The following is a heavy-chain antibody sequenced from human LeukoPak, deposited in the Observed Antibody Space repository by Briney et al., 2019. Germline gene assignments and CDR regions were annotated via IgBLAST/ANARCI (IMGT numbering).Heavy chain of an antibody. D-gene: IGHD6-13*01. V-gene: IGHV3-7*01. Sequence: GGSLRLSCAASGYTFNNYWMTWVRQAPGKGLERVATIRQDGSEKYYEDSVKGRFTISRDNDKNSVYLQMNSLRVEDTTLYYCEIAGYWGQGTLVTVSS. J-gene: IGHJ4*02. CDR2: IRQDGSEK. CDR1: GYTFNNYW. CDR3: EIAGY.